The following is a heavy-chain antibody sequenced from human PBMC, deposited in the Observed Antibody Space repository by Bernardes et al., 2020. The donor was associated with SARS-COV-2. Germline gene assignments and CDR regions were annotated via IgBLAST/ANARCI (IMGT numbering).Heavy chain of an antibody. J-gene: IGHJ4*02. Sequence: GGSLRLSCAASGFTFSSYAMSWVRQAPGKGPEWVSEITPDYNTCYADSAKGRFTIPSDNSKNALDLQMTSLKVDDTAVYYCAKRFSMVRGQGASDSWGQGTLVTVSS. CDR3: AKRFSMVRGQGASDS. D-gene: IGHD3-10*01. CDR1: GFTFSSYA. V-gene: IGHV3-23*01. CDR2: ITPDYNT.